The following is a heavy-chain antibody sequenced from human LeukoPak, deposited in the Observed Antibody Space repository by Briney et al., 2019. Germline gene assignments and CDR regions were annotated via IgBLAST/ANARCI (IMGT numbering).Heavy chain of an antibody. J-gene: IGHJ1*01. D-gene: IGHD2-21*02. CDR2: INPDGRDT. Sequence: GGSLRLSCVVSGFTFNRCWMDWVRQAPGKGLEWVAHINPDGRDTYYVDSVKGRFTISRDNAQNSVYLQMNSLRVEDTAVYYCTSWGDTTAEYFQRWGQGTLVTVSS. CDR1: GFTFNRCW. V-gene: IGHV3-7*01. CDR3: TSWGDTTAEYFQR.